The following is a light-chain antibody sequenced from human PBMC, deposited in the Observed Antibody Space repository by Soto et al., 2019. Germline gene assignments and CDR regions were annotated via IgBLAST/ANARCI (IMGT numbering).Light chain of an antibody. CDR1: QSVLYSSNNKNY. J-gene: IGKJ1*01. CDR2: WAS. CDR3: RQYLGFRVT. Sequence: DIVMTQSPDSLAVSLGERATINCKSSQSVLYSSNNKNYLAWYQQKPGQPPRLLIYWASTRESGVPDRFSGSESGTDFTLPIGSLRAEDVAVYYCRQYLGFRVTLRQGPKVEI. V-gene: IGKV4-1*01.